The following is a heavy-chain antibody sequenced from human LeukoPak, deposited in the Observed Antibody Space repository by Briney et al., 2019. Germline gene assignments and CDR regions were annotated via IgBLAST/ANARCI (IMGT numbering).Heavy chain of an antibody. CDR2: INPNSGGT. CDR3: ATEKLSGSGSYDYDY. CDR1: GYTFTGYY. Sequence: ASVKVSCKASGYTFTGYYMHWVRQAPGQGXEWMGWINPNSGGTDYSQKFQGRVTMTRDTSISTAYMELSRLRSYDTAVYYCATEKLSGSGSYDYDYWGQGTLVIVSS. J-gene: IGHJ4*02. V-gene: IGHV1-2*02. D-gene: IGHD3-10*01.